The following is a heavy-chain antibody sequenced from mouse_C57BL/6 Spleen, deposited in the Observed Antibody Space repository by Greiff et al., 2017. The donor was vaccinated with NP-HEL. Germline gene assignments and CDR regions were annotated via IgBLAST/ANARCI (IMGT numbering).Heavy chain of an antibody. V-gene: IGHV1-53*01. CDR3: AREYYGWFAY. Sequence: VQLQQPGTELVKPGASGYTFTSYWMHWVKQRPGQGLEWIGNINPSNGGTNYNEKFKSKATLTVDKSSSTAYMQLSSLTSEDSAVYYCAREYYGWFAYWGQGTLVTVSA. CDR1: GYTFTSYW. J-gene: IGHJ3*01. D-gene: IGHD1-1*01. CDR2: INPSNGGT.